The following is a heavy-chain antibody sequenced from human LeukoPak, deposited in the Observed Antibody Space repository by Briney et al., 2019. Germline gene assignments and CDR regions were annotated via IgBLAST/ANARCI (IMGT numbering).Heavy chain of an antibody. V-gene: IGHV1-46*01. CDR1: GYTFTSND. CDR3: ARDNSVRDEAWWFNP. J-gene: IGHJ5*02. D-gene: IGHD5-24*01. Sequence: ASVKVSCKAFGYTFTSNDMHWVRQAPGHGPEWRGVISPSGGPTTYAQKFQGRVTLTREMSTSTDYLELSSLRSEDTAVYYCARDNSVRDEAWWFNPWGQGTLVTVSS. CDR2: ISPSGGPT.